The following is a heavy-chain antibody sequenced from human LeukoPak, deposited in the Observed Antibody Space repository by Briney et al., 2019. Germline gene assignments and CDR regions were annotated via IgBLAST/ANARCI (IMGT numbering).Heavy chain of an antibody. J-gene: IGHJ4*02. CDR1: GGTFSSYT. CDR3: ARDEDYYDSSGYYGGY. CDR2: IIPILGIA. D-gene: IGHD3-22*01. Sequence: SVKVSCKASGGTFSSYTISWVRQAPGQGLEWMGRIIPILGIANYAQKFRGRVTITADKSTSTAYMELSSLRSEDTAVYYCARDEDYYDSSGYYGGYWGQGTLVTVSS. V-gene: IGHV1-69*04.